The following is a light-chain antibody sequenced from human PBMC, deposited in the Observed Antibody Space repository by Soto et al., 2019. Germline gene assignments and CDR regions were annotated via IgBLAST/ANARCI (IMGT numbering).Light chain of an antibody. CDR2: GAS. J-gene: IGKJ4*01. CDR3: QQYVSRLT. CDR1: QSVSSSY. V-gene: IGKV3-20*01. Sequence: EIVLTQSPGTLSLSPGERATLSCRASQSVSSSYLAWYQQKPGQAPRLLIYGASSRATGIPDRFSGSGSGTDFTLTISRLEPEDFAVYYCQQYVSRLTFGGGTKVEIK.